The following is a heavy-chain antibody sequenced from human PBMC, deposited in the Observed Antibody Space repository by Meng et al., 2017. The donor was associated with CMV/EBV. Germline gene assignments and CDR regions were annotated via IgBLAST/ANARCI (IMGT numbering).Heavy chain of an antibody. CDR1: GYTFTGYY. CDR2: INPNSGGT. J-gene: IGHJ4*02. V-gene: IGHV1-2*02. Sequence: ASVKVSCKASGYTFTGYYMHWVRQAPGQGLEWMGWINPNSGGTNYAQKFQGRVTMTRDTSISTAYMELNSLRAEDTAVYYCAKVLLRFLEWLSPNFDYWGQGTLVTVSS. D-gene: IGHD3-3*01. CDR3: AKVLLRFLEWLSPNFDY.